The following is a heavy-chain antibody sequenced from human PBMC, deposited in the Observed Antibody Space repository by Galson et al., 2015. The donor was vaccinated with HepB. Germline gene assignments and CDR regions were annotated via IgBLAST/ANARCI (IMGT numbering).Heavy chain of an antibody. J-gene: IGHJ4*02. V-gene: IGHV3-48*03. D-gene: IGHD2-15*01. CDR3: ARVGVVVAAEY. Sequence: SLRLSCAASRFTFSSYEMNWVRQAPGKGLEWISFITTSGSTISYADSVKGRFTISRDNARNSLYLQMNSLRAEDTAVYYCARVGVVVAAEYWGQGTLVTVSS. CDR1: RFTFSSYE. CDR2: ITTSGSTI.